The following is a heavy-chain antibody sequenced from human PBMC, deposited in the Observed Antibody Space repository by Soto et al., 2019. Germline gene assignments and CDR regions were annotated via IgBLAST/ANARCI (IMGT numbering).Heavy chain of an antibody. CDR1: GFIFSSYV. CDR3: ARGSYTGYDFSGY. V-gene: IGHV3-21*01. CDR2: ISSDGSDT. Sequence: EVQLVESGGGLVKPGGSLRLSCAASGFIFSSYVMNWVRQAPGKGLEWVCSISSDGSDTYYADSVKGRFSISRDNGKNSLSLQMKSLRAEDTALYYCARGSYTGYDFSGYWGQGTLVTVSS. J-gene: IGHJ4*02. D-gene: IGHD5-12*01.